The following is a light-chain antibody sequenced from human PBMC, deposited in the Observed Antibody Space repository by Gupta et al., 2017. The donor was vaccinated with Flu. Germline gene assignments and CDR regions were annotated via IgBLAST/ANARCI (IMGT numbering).Light chain of an antibody. V-gene: IGKV1-9*01. CDR2: AAS. Sequence: DIQLTQSPSFLSASVGDRVTITCRASQGISSYLAWYQQKPRKAPKLLIYAASTLQSGVPSRFSGSGSGTEFTLTISSLQPEDFATYYCQQLNNYPFTFGPGTKVDIK. CDR3: QQLNNYPFT. CDR1: QGISSY. J-gene: IGKJ3*01.